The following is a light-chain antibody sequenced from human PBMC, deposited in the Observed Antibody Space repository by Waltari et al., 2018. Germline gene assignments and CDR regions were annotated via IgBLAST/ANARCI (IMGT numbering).Light chain of an antibody. CDR3: LQHYTYPPT. CDR2: AVS. CDR1: QDIGNY. V-gene: IGKV1-17*03. J-gene: IGKJ5*01. Sequence: DIQMTQSPSAMSASVGDRVAITCRASQDIGNYLAWFQQKPGKVPKGLIYAVSSLESGVPSRFSGSDSGTEFTLTINRLQPEDLATYFCLQHYTYPPTFGQGTRLEI.